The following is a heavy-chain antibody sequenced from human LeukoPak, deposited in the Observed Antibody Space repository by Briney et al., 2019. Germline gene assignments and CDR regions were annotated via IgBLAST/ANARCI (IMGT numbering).Heavy chain of an antibody. J-gene: IGHJ4*02. Sequence: PGGSLRLSCAASGFTFSNFWMSWVRQAPGKGLEWVANIKVDGSEKYYVDSVKGRFTISRDNAKNSLYLQMNSLRAEDTAVYYCARLWEQWLVLDYWGQGTLVTVSS. CDR1: GFTFSNFW. CDR2: IKVDGSEK. CDR3: ARLWEQWLVLDY. V-gene: IGHV3-7*03. D-gene: IGHD6-19*01.